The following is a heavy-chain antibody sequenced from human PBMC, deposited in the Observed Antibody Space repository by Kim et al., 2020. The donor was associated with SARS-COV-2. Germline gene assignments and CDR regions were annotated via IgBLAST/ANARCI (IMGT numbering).Heavy chain of an antibody. V-gene: IGHV3-30*04. CDR1: GFTFSSYA. CDR3: ARELEETYWGIVVVPAALDY. CDR2: ISYDGSNK. J-gene: IGHJ4*02. D-gene: IGHD2-2*01. Sequence: GGSLRLSCAASGFTFSSYAMHWVRQAPGKGLEWVAVISYDGSNKYYADSVKGRFTISRDNSKNTLYLQMNSLRAEDTAVYYCARELEETYWGIVVVPAALDYWGQGTLVTVSS.